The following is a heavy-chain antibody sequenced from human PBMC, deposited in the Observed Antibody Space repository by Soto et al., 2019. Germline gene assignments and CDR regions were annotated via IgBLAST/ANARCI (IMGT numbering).Heavy chain of an antibody. CDR3: ARDKITGLFDY. Sequence: PSETLSLTCAVYGVTFSGYYWTWIRQPPGTGLEWIGEINHSGSTNYNPSLESRVTISVDTSKNQFSLKLTSVTAADTAVYYCARDKITGLFDYWGQGTLVTVSS. CDR1: GVTFSGYY. V-gene: IGHV4-34*01. J-gene: IGHJ4*02. D-gene: IGHD2-8*02. CDR2: INHSGST.